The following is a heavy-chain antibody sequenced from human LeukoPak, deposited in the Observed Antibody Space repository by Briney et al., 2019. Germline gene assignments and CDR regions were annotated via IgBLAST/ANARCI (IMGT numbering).Heavy chain of an antibody. CDR2: ISGSGGST. V-gene: IGHV3-23*01. D-gene: IGHD1-7*01. J-gene: IGHJ4*02. CDR1: GFTFSSYA. Sequence: PGGSLRLSCAASGFTFSSYAMSWVRQAPGKGLEWVSSISGSGGSTYYADSVKGRFTISRDNSKNTLYLQMNSLRAEDTAVYYCAKDKNWRGLELPWAFDYWGQGTLVTVSS. CDR3: AKDKNWRGLELPWAFDY.